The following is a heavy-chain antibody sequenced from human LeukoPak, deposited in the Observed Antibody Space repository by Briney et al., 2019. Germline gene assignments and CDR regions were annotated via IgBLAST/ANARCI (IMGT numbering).Heavy chain of an antibody. CDR3: ASGEYSSSSAPGN. D-gene: IGHD6-6*01. CDR2: INHSGST. V-gene: IGHV4-34*01. Sequence: SETLSLTCAVYGGSFSGYYWSWIRQPPGKGLEWIGEINHSGSTNYNPSLKSRVTISVDTSKNQFSLKLSSVTAADTAVYYCASGEYSSSSAPGNWGQGTLVTVSS. CDR1: GGSFSGYY. J-gene: IGHJ4*02.